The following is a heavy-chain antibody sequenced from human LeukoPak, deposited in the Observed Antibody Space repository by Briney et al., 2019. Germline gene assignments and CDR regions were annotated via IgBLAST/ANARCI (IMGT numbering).Heavy chain of an antibody. CDR1: RGTFSSYA. Sequence: ASVKVSCKASRGTFSSYAISWVRQAPGQGLEWMGRIIPIFGTANYAQKFQGRVTITTDESTSTAYMELSSLRSEDTAVYYCARKYSNYLMWFDYWGQGTLVTVSS. V-gene: IGHV1-69*05. CDR3: ARKYSNYLMWFDY. CDR2: IIPIFGTA. D-gene: IGHD4-11*01. J-gene: IGHJ4*02.